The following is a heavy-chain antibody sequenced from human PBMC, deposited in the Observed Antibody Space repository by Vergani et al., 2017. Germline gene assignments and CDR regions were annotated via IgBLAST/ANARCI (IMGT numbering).Heavy chain of an antibody. Sequence: QLQLQESGPGLVKPSETLSLTCTVSGGSISSSSYYWGWIRQPPGKGLEWIGSIYYSGSTYYNPSLKRRCTISVDTSKNQFSLKLSSVTAADTAVYYCARDHSYYYDSSGYLLFDYWGQGTLVTVSS. D-gene: IGHD3-22*01. CDR3: ARDHSYYYDSSGYLLFDY. CDR2: IYYSGST. V-gene: IGHV4-39*07. J-gene: IGHJ4*02. CDR1: GGSISSSSYY.